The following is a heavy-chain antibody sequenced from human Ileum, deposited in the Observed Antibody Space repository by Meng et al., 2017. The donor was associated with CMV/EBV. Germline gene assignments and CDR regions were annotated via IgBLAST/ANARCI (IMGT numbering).Heavy chain of an antibody. J-gene: IGHJ1*01. CDR3: YRERLGPVTSDMLDL. V-gene: IGHV4-30-4*08. D-gene: IGHD3-16*01. CDR1: GKFVNRGVSY. Sequence: RGLRDPSKTLSLTCSASGKFVNRGVSYCTWTGQPLGMGLDLIGYVYCIGRLFTNPSLESRLSRSSDQSENQFSLTLRELTGVVTTLYFCYRERLGPVTSDMLDLWGRGTLVTVSS. CDR2: VYCIGRL.